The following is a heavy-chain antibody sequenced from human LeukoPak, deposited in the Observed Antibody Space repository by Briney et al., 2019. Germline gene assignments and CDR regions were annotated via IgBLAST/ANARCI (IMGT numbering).Heavy chain of an antibody. CDR3: AKPYSGSYYFDY. J-gene: IGHJ4*02. Sequence: GGSLRLSCAASGFTFSSYAMSWVRQAPGKGLEWVSGISGSGGSTYYADSVKGRFTISRDDSKNKVYLQMSSLRAEDTAVYYCAKPYSGSYYFDYWGQGTLVTVSS. D-gene: IGHD1-26*01. V-gene: IGHV3-23*01. CDR1: GFTFSSYA. CDR2: ISGSGGST.